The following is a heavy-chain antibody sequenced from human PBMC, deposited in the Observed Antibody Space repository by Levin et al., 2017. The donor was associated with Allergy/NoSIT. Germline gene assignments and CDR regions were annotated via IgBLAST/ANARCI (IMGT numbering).Heavy chain of an antibody. CDR3: ATLYSSSYNNFDY. J-gene: IGHJ4*02. D-gene: IGHD6-13*01. Sequence: SETLSLTCAVSGGSISSINWWSWVRQPPGKGLEWIGEIYHSGSTSYNPSLKSRVTISVDKSKNQFSLKLSSVTAADTAVYYCATLYSSSYNNFDYWGQGTLVTVSS. V-gene: IGHV4-4*02. CDR1: GGSISSINW. CDR2: IYHSGST.